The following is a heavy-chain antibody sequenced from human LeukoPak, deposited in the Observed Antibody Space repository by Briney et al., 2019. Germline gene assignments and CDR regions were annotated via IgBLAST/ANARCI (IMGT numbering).Heavy chain of an antibody. V-gene: IGHV3-23*01. D-gene: IGHD1-1*01. Sequence: GGSLRLSCAASGLSAYGMIWVRQAPGKGLEWVSAMSGGGTTTYYADSAKGRFTISQDNSKNTLYLQMNSLRAEDTAIYYCAKTYDNLWYFDLWGQGTLVTVSP. J-gene: IGHJ4*02. CDR2: MSGGGTTT. CDR3: AKTYDNLWYFDL. CDR1: GLSAYG.